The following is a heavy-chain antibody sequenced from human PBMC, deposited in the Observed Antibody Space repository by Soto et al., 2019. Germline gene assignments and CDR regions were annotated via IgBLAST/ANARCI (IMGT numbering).Heavy chain of an antibody. CDR3: ARDKRDLRFLEWSYYFDY. CDR1: GFTFSNYA. V-gene: IGHV3-30-3*01. Sequence: QVQLVESGGGVVQPGRSLRLSCAPSGFTFSNYAMHLVRQAPGKGLECVAVISYDGSNKYYADSVKGRFTISRDNSKNTLYLQMNSLRAEDTAVYYCARDKRDLRFLEWSYYFDYWGQGTLVTVSS. CDR2: ISYDGSNK. J-gene: IGHJ4*02. D-gene: IGHD3-3*01.